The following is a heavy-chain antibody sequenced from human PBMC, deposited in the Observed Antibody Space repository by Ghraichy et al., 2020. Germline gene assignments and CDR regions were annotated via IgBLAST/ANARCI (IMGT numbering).Heavy chain of an antibody. CDR1: GFTFSSYW. J-gene: IGHJ4*02. CDR2: IKSDGSST. D-gene: IGHD1-26*01. Sequence: GGSLRLSCAASGFTFSSYWMHWVRQAPGKGLVWVSRIKSDGSSTSYADSVKGRFTISRDNAKNTLYLQMNSLRADDTAIYYCARGIEYWGQGTLVTVSS. CDR3: ARGIEY. V-gene: IGHV3-74*01.